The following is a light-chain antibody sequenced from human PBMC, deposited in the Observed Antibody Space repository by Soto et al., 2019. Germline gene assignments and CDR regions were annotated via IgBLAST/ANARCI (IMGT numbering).Light chain of an antibody. Sequence: IQMTQYPSTLPAAVGDRVTLTCRASQSISNWLAWYQQKPGTAPKLLIYHASTLESGVPSRFSGSGSGTDFTLTVNSLQPEDFATYYCQQGYTSAITFAQGTRLEIK. CDR1: QSISNW. J-gene: IGKJ5*01. CDR2: HAS. V-gene: IGKV1-5*01. CDR3: QQGYTSAIT.